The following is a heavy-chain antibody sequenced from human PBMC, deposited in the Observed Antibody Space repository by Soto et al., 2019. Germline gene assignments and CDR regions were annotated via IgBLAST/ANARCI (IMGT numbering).Heavy chain of an antibody. CDR2: IYWDDDK. CDR1: VFSLSTSGVA. D-gene: IGHD3-22*01. J-gene: IGHJ4*02. V-gene: IGHV2-5*02. Sequence: SGPTLVNHTQTLTLTCTFSVFSLSTSGVAVGWIRQPPGKALEWLALIYWDDDKRYSPSLKSRLTITKDTSKHQVVLTMTNMDPVDTATYYCARIQNYYDSSGYYWLLNYWGQGTLVTVS. CDR3: ARIQNYYDSSGYYWLLNY.